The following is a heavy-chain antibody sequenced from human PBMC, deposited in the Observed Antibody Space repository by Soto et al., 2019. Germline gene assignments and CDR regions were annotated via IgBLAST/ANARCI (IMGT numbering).Heavy chain of an antibody. J-gene: IGHJ4*02. D-gene: IGHD7-27*01. V-gene: IGHV3-23*01. CDR3: AKEVSLGSTVDLGY. Sequence: GGSLRLSCGASGFTFSIFAMSWVRQSPGEGLEWVSTISGSGGSTYYADAVKGRFTISRDNSMGTLYLQMKSLRVEDTAIYYCAKEVSLGSTVDLGYWGQGALVTVSS. CDR2: ISGSGGST. CDR1: GFTFSIFA.